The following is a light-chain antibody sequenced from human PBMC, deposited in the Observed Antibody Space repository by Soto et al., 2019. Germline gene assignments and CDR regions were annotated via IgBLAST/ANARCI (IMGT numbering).Light chain of an antibody. CDR2: SAS. J-gene: IGKJ5*01. CDR3: QQYGNWPPIT. CDR1: QGVGTK. Sequence: ESVMTQSPACHSVRPLEIGGLSFVGSQGVGTKLAWIHQQFGQAPRLIISSASARATGFPDSFSGRGSGTEFTLPVTSLQSEDFAVYYCQQYGNWPPITFGQGTRLEIK. V-gene: IGKV3-15*01.